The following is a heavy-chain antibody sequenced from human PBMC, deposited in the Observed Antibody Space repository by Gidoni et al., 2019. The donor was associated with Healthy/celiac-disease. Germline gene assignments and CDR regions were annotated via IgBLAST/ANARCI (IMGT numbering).Heavy chain of an antibody. CDR3: AHSVAGGPPYGSGNDAFDI. Sequence: QITLKESGPTLVKPTQTLTLTCTFSGFSLSTSGVGVGWIRQPPGKALGWLALIDWNDDKRYSPSLKSRLTITKDTSKNQVVLTMTNMDPVDTATYYCAHSVAGGPPYGSGNDAFDIWGQGTMVTVSS. D-gene: IGHD3-10*01. J-gene: IGHJ3*02. CDR2: IDWNDDK. CDR1: GFSLSTSGVG. V-gene: IGHV2-5*01.